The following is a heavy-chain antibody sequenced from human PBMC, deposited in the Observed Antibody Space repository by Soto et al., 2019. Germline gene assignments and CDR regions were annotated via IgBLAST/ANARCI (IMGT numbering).Heavy chain of an antibody. CDR2: ISWDGGST. D-gene: IGHD1-26*01. J-gene: IGHJ1*01. CDR1: GFTFDDFT. V-gene: IGHV3-43*01. Sequence: EEQLVESGGVVVQPGGSLRLSCAASGFTFDDFTMHWVRQVPGKGLEWVSLISWDGGSTFYADSVNGRFTISRDNSKNALYLELTSLRTEDTALYYCAKGAKWERHPYFQKWGQGTLITVSS. CDR3: AKGAKWERHPYFQK.